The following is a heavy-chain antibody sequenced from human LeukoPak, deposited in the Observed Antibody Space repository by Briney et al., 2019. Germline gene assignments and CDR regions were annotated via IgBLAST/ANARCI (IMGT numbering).Heavy chain of an antibody. CDR2: ISGSGGST. CDR1: GFTFSSYA. CDR3: AKLGGNYGSGSYQAFDI. V-gene: IGHV3-23*01. Sequence: SLRLSCAASGFTFSSYAMSXVRQAPGKGLEWVSAISGSGGSTYYADSVKGRFTISRDNSKNTLYLQMNSLRAEDTAVYYCAKLGGNYGSGSYQAFDIWGQGTMVTVSS. D-gene: IGHD3-10*01. J-gene: IGHJ3*02.